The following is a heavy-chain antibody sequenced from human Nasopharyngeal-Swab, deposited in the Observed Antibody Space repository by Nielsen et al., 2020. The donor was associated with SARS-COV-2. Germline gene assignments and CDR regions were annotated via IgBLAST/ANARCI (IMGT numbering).Heavy chain of an antibody. Sequence: GGSLRLSCAASGFTFSDSAMHWVRQASGKGLEWVGRIRSKGNSYVTEYAASVEGRFTISRDDSKNTAYLQMNSLITEDTAVYYCTRCGGSCYTGKDYWGQGTLVTVSS. CDR2: IRSKGNSYVT. CDR3: TRCGGSCYTGKDY. V-gene: IGHV3-73*01. J-gene: IGHJ4*02. D-gene: IGHD2-15*01. CDR1: GFTFSDSA.